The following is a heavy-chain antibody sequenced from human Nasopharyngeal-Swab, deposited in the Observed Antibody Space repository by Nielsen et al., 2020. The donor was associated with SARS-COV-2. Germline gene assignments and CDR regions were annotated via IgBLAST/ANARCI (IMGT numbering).Heavy chain of an antibody. J-gene: IGHJ6*02. Sequence: GGSLRLSCAASGFTFSNAWMSWVRQAPGKGLEWVGRIKSKTDGGTTDYAAPVKGRFTISRDDSKNTLYLQVNSLKTEDTAVYYCTTVYDYGDYYYYYYGMDVWGQGTTVTVSS. CDR3: TTVYDYGDYYYYYYGMDV. D-gene: IGHD4-17*01. CDR1: GFTFSNAW. V-gene: IGHV3-15*01. CDR2: IKSKTDGGTT.